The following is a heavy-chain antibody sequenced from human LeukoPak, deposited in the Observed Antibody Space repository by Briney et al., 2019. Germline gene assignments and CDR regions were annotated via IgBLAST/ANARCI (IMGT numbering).Heavy chain of an antibody. CDR3: ARHVYSKYYFDY. CDR2: IYYSGST. D-gene: IGHD2-8*01. CDR1: GGSISSYY. Sequence: PSETLSLTCTVSGGSISSYYWSWIRQPPGKGLEWIGYIYYSGSTNYNPSLKSRVTISVDTSKNQFSLKLSSVTAADTAVYYCARHVYSKYYFDYWGQGTLVTVSS. V-gene: IGHV4-59*08. J-gene: IGHJ4*02.